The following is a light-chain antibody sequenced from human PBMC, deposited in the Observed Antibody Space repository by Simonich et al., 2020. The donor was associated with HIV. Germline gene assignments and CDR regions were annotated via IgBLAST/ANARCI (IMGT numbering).Light chain of an antibody. CDR1: SSNIGAGYD. CDR3: QSYDSSLSGWGV. CDR2: GTS. Sequence: QSVLTQPPSVSGAPGQRVTISCTGSSSNIGAGYDEHWYQQLPGTAPKLLIYGTSSRPSGVPDRFSGSKSGTSASLAITGLQAEDEADYYCQSYDSSLSGWGVFGGGTKLTVL. V-gene: IGLV1-40*01. J-gene: IGLJ2*01.